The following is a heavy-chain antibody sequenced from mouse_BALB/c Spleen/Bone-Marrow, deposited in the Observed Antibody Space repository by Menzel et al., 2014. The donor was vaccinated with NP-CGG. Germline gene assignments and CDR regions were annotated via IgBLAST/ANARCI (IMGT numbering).Heavy chain of an antibody. Sequence: VQLQQSGAELVKPGASVKLSCTASGFNIKDTYMHWVKQRPEQGLEWIGRIDPANGNTKYDPKFQGKATITADTSSNIAYLQLSSLTSEDTAVYYCASYYYGSSSFAHWGQGTLVTVSA. CDR2: IDPANGNT. D-gene: IGHD1-1*01. J-gene: IGHJ3*01. CDR3: ASYYYGSSSFAH. V-gene: IGHV14-3*02. CDR1: GFNIKDTY.